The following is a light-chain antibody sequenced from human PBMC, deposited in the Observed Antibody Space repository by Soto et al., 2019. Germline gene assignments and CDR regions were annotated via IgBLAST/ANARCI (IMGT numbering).Light chain of an antibody. Sequence: DIVMTQSPDSLAVSLGERATINCKSGQSVLYTSNNKDYLAWYQQKPGQPPKLLIYWASTRESGVPDRFSGSGSGTGFTLTISSLQAEDVAVYYCQQYSTIPFTFGPGTKVDIK. CDR2: WAS. CDR3: QQYSTIPFT. CDR1: QSVLYTSNNKDY. J-gene: IGKJ3*01. V-gene: IGKV4-1*01.